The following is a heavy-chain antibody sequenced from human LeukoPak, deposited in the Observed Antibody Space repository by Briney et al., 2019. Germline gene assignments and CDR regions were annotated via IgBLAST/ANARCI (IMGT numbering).Heavy chain of an antibody. D-gene: IGHD7-27*01. V-gene: IGHV1-8*01. CDR1: GYTFSSHD. CDR3: ARGTGIVPTNWGFFYFYGLDV. J-gene: IGHJ6*02. CDR2: MSPNSGKT. Sequence: ASVKVSCKASGYTFSSHDINWVRQATGQGLEWMGWMSPNSGKTDHAQQLQGRVVMTMNTSITTVYMELSGLTSDDTAMYYCARGTGIVPTNWGFFYFYGLDVWGQGTTVTVSS.